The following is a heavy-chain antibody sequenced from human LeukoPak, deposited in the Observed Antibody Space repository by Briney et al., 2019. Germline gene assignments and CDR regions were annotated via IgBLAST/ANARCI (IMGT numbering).Heavy chain of an antibody. CDR3: AKYIAVALDAFDI. CDR2: IYTSGST. D-gene: IGHD6-19*01. CDR1: GGSISSGSYY. V-gene: IGHV4-61*02. J-gene: IGHJ3*02. Sequence: TLSLTCTVSGGSISSGSYYWSWIRQPAGKGLEWIGRIYTSGSTNYNPSLKSRVTISVDTSKNQFSLKLSSVTAADTAVYYCAKYIAVALDAFDIWGQGTMVTVSS.